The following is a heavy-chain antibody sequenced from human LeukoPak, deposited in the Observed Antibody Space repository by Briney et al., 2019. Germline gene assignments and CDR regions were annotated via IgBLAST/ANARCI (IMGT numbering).Heavy chain of an antibody. J-gene: IGHJ6*02. D-gene: IGHD5-18*01. CDR3: ARGEFAWIQGSYGMNV. V-gene: IGHV3-7*01. CDR1: GFTFSNYW. Sequence: GGSLRLSCAASGFTFSNYWMNWVRQAPGKGLECLANIKQDGSETYYADSVKGRFTISRDNAKNALYLQMNSLRAEDTAVYYCARGEFAWIQGSYGMNVWGQGTTVTVSS. CDR2: IKQDGSET.